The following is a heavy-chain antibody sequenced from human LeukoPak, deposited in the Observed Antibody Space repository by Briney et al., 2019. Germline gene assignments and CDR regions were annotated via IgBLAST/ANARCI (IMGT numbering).Heavy chain of an antibody. V-gene: IGHV4-61*02. Sequence: PSETLSLTCTVSGGSISSGSCYWSWIRQPAGKGLEWIGRIYTSGSTNYNPSLKSRVTISVDTSKNQFSLKLSSVTAADTAVYYCAREGSGIYYYYYMDVWGKGTTVTISS. CDR1: GGSISSGSCY. J-gene: IGHJ6*03. D-gene: IGHD3-10*01. CDR3: AREGSGIYYYYYMDV. CDR2: IYTSGST.